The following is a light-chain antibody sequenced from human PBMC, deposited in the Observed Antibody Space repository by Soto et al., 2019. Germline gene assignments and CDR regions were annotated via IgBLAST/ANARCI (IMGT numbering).Light chain of an antibody. CDR1: QTVSNNY. CDR3: QQDGNSPRT. Sequence: EIVLTQSPGTLSLSPGERATLSCRASQTVSNNYLAWYQQKPGQAPRLLIYTASSRATGIPDRFSGSGSGTDFTLTISRLEPEDFAVYWCQQDGNSPRTFGQGTKVEVK. V-gene: IGKV3-20*01. J-gene: IGKJ1*01. CDR2: TAS.